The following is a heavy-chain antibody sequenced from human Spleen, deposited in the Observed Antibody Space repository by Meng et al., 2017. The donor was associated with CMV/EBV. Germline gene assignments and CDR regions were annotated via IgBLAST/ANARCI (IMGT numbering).Heavy chain of an antibody. V-gene: IGHV3-21*04. CDR3: ARADYYDSFHYGMDV. J-gene: IGHJ6*02. D-gene: IGHD3-22*01. CDR2: ISSGNTYI. Sequence: GGSLRLSCAASGFPFSTYSMNWVRQAPGKGLEWVSSISSGNTYIYYADSMKGRFTISRDNSKNTLYLQMNSLRAEDTAIYYCARADYYDSFHYGMDVWGQGTTVTVSS. CDR1: GFPFSTYS.